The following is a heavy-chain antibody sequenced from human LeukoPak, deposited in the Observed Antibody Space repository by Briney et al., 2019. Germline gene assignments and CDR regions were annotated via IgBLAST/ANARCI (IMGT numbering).Heavy chain of an antibody. CDR2: IYYSGST. CDR3: ARDTDILTGP. Sequence: SETLSLTCTVSGGSISSSSYYWGWIRQPPGKGLEWIGSIYYSGSTYYNPSLKSRVTISVDTSKNQFSLKLSSVTAADTAVYYRARDTDILTGPWGQGTLVTVSS. J-gene: IGHJ4*02. V-gene: IGHV4-39*07. D-gene: IGHD3-9*01. CDR1: GGSISSSSYY.